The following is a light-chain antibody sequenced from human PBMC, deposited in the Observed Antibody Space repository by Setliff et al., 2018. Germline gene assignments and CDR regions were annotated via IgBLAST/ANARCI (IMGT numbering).Light chain of an antibody. CDR3: SSYTSSSTYV. Sequence: QSALTQPASVPGSPGQSITISCSGTSSDVGSYDFVSWYQQHAGKAPKLIIYDVSNRPSGVSNRFSGSKAGNTASLTISGLQADDEADYYCSSYTSSSTYVFGTGTRSPS. CDR2: DVS. CDR1: SSDVGSYDF. J-gene: IGLJ1*01. V-gene: IGLV2-14*03.